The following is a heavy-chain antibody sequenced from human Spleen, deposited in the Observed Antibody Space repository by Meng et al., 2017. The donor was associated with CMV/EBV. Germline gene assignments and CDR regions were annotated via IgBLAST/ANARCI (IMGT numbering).Heavy chain of an antibody. CDR1: GYSISSGYY. D-gene: IGHD2/OR15-2a*01. CDR2: IYHSGNT. J-gene: IGHJ4*02. CDR3: AGLIVGNGGRGH. Sequence: SETLSLTCTVSGYSISSGYYWGWIRQSPGKGLERIGNIYHSGNTYYNPSLESRVTISVDTSKNQFSLNLNSATAADTALYYCAGLIVGNGGRGHWGQGTLVTVSS. V-gene: IGHV4-38-2*02.